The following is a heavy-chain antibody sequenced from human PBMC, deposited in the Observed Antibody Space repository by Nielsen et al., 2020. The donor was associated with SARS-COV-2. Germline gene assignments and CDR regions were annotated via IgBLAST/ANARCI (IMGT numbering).Heavy chain of an antibody. Sequence: GESLKISCAASGFTFSGSTMHWVRQVSGKGLEWVGRIRSKANSYATGFAASVKGRFIISRDDSKNTAYLQMNSLRAEDTAVYYCARESVTGTDAFDIWGQGTVVTVSS. CDR2: IRSKANSYAT. J-gene: IGHJ3*02. CDR3: ARESVTGTDAFDI. CDR1: GFTFSGST. V-gene: IGHV3-73*01. D-gene: IGHD6-19*01.